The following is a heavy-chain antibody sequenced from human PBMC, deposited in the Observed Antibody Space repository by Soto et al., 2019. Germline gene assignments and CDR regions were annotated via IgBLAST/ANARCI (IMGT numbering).Heavy chain of an antibody. Sequence: QVQLVQSGAEVKKPGASVKVSCKASGYTFTSYGISWVRQAPGQGLEWMGWISAYNGNTNYAQKLQGRVSMTTDTSTSTAYRELRSLRADDTAVYYCARDLYYYGRDVWGQGTTVTVCS. V-gene: IGHV1-18*01. J-gene: IGHJ6*02. CDR2: ISAYNGNT. CDR3: ARDLYYYGRDV. CDR1: GYTFTSYG.